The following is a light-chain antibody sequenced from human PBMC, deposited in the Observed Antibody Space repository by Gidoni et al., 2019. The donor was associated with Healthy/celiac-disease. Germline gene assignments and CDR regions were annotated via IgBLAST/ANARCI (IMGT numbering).Light chain of an antibody. Sequence: EIVLTQSPATLSLSPGERATLSCRASQSVSSYLALYQQKPGQAPSLLIYDASNRATGIPARFSGSGSGTYFTLTISSLEPEDFAVYYCQQRSNLPWTFGQGTKVEIK. CDR3: QQRSNLPWT. V-gene: IGKV3-11*01. CDR2: DAS. CDR1: QSVSSY. J-gene: IGKJ1*01.